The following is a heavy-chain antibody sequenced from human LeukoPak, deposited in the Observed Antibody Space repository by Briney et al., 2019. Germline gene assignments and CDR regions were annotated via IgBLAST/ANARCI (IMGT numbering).Heavy chain of an antibody. V-gene: IGHV1-8*01. CDR1: GYTFTSYD. Sequence: GASVKVSCKASGYTFTSYDINWVRQATGQGLEWMGWMNPNSGNTGYAQKFQGRVTMTRDTSISTAYMELSRLRSDDTAVYYCARGTGNPLDYYYYMDVWGKGTTVTVSS. CDR3: ARGTGNPLDYYYYMDV. J-gene: IGHJ6*03. CDR2: MNPNSGNT. D-gene: IGHD7-27*01.